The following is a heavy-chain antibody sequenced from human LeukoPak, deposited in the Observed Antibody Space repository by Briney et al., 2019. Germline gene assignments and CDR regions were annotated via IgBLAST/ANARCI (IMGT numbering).Heavy chain of an antibody. Sequence: SETLSLTCTVSGGSISSYYWSWIRQPPGKGLEWIGYIYHSGSTYYNPSLKSRVTISVDRSKNQFSLKLSSVTAADTAVYYCARSIGITGTRRFDYWGQGTLVTVSS. CDR2: IYHSGST. CDR1: GGSISSYY. CDR3: ARSIGITGTRRFDY. D-gene: IGHD1-7*01. J-gene: IGHJ4*02. V-gene: IGHV4-59*12.